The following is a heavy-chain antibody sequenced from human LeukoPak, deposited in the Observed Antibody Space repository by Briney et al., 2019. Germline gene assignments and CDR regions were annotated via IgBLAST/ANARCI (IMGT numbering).Heavy chain of an antibody. CDR2: ISGSGGST. CDR1: GFTFSNYA. D-gene: IGHD7-27*01. V-gene: IGHV3-23*01. CDR3: AKTVGDWGRYYFDY. Sequence: PGGSLRLSCAASGFTFSNYAVTWVRQAPGKGLEWVSAISGSGGSTYYADSLKGRFTISRGTSKNTLYLQMNSLRAEDTAVYYCAKTVGDWGRYYFDYWGQGTLVTVSS. J-gene: IGHJ4*02.